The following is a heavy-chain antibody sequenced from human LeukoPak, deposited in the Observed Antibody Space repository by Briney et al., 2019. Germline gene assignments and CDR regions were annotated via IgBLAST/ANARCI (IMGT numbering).Heavy chain of an antibody. CDR3: ARASSWYTPSRFDP. D-gene: IGHD6-13*01. Sequence: GGSLRLSCAASGFTFNIYWMSWVRQAPGKGLEWVANIKEDGSEKYNVDSARGRSTTSRDHAKTSLYLQMNSLRAEDTAVYYCARASSWYTPSRFDPWGQGTLVTVSS. V-gene: IGHV3-7*01. J-gene: IGHJ5*02. CDR2: IKEDGSEK. CDR1: GFTFNIYW.